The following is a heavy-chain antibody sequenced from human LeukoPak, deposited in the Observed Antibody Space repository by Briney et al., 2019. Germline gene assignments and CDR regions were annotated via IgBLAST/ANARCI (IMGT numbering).Heavy chain of an antibody. J-gene: IGHJ4*02. V-gene: IGHV4-59*12. D-gene: IGHD1-14*01. CDR2: IYHSGST. CDR3: ARVKPKGYFDY. Sequence: SETLSLTCTVSGGSISSYYWSWIRQPPGKGLEWIGYIYHSGSTYYNPSLKSRVTISVDRSKNQFSLKLSSVTAADTAVYYCARVKPKGYFDYWGQGTLVTVSS. CDR1: GGSISSYY.